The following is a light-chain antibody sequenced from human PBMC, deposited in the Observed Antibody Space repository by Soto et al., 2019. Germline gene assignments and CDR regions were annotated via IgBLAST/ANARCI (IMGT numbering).Light chain of an antibody. CDR1: ESIRDY. CDR2: AAS. CDR3: QQSYNMPRT. Sequence: IQMKLKRSYVSASVGDRVTMTWRASESIRDYLNWYQQKPGKAPNLLIYAASSLQSGVPSRFSGGGSGTDFTLTISILQPEDVVTYYCQQSYNMPRTCGQGTRLEIK. V-gene: IGKV1-39*01. J-gene: IGKJ5*01.